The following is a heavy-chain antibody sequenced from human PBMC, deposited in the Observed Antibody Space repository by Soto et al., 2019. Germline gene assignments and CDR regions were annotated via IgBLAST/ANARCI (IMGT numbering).Heavy chain of an antibody. CDR2: ISGTGAST. J-gene: IGHJ6*02. CDR3: SKGMELLYSYYGMDV. Sequence: EVQLLESGGGLVRPGGSLRLSCAASGFTFSGYAMAWVRQAPGKGLEWVSSISGTGASTYYADSLEGRFTISRDNSKNTLSLQMNSLRAEDTAVYFCSKGMELLYSYYGMDVWDHGTTVTVSS. D-gene: IGHD1-7*01. V-gene: IGHV3-23*01. CDR1: GFTFSGYA.